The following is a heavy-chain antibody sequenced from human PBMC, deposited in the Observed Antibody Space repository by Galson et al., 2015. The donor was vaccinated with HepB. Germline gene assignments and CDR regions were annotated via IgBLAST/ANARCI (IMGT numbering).Heavy chain of an antibody. D-gene: IGHD6-13*01. CDR1: GFTFSSYG. Sequence: SLRLSCAASGFTFSSYGMHWVRQAPGKGLEWVAVISYDGSNKYYADSVKGRFTISRDNSKNTLYLQMNSLRAEDTAVYYCAKDIVGAAADNSWGQGTLVTVSS. J-gene: IGHJ4*02. CDR2: ISYDGSNK. V-gene: IGHV3-30*18. CDR3: AKDIVGAAADNS.